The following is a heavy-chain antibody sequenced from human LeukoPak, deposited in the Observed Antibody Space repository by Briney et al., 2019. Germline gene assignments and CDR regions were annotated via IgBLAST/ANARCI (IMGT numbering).Heavy chain of an antibody. V-gene: IGHV3-9*01. CDR3: AKNGGGAVRAIQY. Sequence: GGSLRLSCAASGFTFDDYTMQSVRQALERSLEWVSGISWNSGSIGYADSVKGRFTLSKDNAKNALYLQMNSLRAEDTALYYYAKNGGGAVRAIQYWGRRTLVTVSS. CDR2: ISWNSGSI. CDR1: GFTFDDYT. J-gene: IGHJ4*02. D-gene: IGHD3-16*01.